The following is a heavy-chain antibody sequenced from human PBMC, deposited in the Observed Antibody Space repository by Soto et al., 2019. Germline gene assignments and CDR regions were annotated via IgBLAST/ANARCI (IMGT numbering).Heavy chain of an antibody. Sequence: PGGSLRLSCSVSGFNFSDYYMNWIRQTPVKGLEWVSSILSLESHKYYAASVMGRFSISRDNAKKSLFLQMNNLRAEDTGIYFCATGLKDASNRPSFDSWGPGTPVTSPQ. J-gene: IGHJ4*02. CDR1: GFNFSDYY. CDR2: ILSLESHK. V-gene: IGHV3-11*01. CDR3: ATGLKDASNRPSFDS. D-gene: IGHD3-16*01.